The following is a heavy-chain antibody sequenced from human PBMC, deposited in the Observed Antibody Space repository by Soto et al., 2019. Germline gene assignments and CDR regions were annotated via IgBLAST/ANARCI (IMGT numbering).Heavy chain of an antibody. CDR1: GGSISSGGYS. Sequence: PSETLSLTCAVSGGSISSGGYSWSWIRQPPGKGLEWIGYIYHSGSTYYNPSLKSRVTISVDRSKNQFSLKLSSVTAADTAVYYCARAICGGDCYSFGYWGQGTLVTVSS. V-gene: IGHV4-30-2*01. CDR2: IYHSGST. J-gene: IGHJ4*02. D-gene: IGHD2-21*02. CDR3: ARAICGGDCYSFGY.